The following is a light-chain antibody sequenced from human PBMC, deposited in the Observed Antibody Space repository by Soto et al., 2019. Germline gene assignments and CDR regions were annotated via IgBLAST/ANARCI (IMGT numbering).Light chain of an antibody. J-gene: IGLJ2*01. CDR1: SSSIESNY. CDR3: TVSDDSLRGRL. CDR2: RNN. Sequence: QAVVTQPPSASGTPGQRVTISCSGTSSSIESNYVYWYQQLPGTAPRLLIYRNNQRPSGVPDRFSGSKSGTSASLAISALRSEDEADYYCTVSDDSLRGRLFGGGTKVTVL. V-gene: IGLV1-47*01.